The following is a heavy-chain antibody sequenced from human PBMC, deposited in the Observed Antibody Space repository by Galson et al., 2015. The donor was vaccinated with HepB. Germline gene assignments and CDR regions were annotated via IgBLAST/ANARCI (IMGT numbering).Heavy chain of an antibody. D-gene: IGHD3-10*01. V-gene: IGHV5-51*01. CDR3: ARLWRGERGAFDI. CDR2: IYPADSDT. J-gene: IGHJ3*02. Sequence: QSGAEVKKPGESLKISCEGSAYTFATFWIGWVRQMPGKGLEWMGIIYPADSDTRYSPSFQGQVTISVDKSIRTVYLQWSSLKASDTAMYYCARLWRGERGAFDIWGQGTMVTVSS. CDR1: AYTFATFW.